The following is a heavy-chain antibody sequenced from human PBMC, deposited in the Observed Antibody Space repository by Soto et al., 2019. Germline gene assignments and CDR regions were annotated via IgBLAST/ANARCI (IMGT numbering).Heavy chain of an antibody. Sequence: LSLTCAVSGGSFTSNNWWTWVRQPPGQGLEWIGEIYRTGSTNYNPSLESRVTISLDKSENQFSLKVTSLTAADTAVYYCASRDPGTSVDYWGQGTLVTVSS. D-gene: IGHD1-7*01. J-gene: IGHJ4*02. CDR1: GGSFTSNNW. CDR2: IYRTGST. V-gene: IGHV4-4*02. CDR3: ASRDPGTSVDY.